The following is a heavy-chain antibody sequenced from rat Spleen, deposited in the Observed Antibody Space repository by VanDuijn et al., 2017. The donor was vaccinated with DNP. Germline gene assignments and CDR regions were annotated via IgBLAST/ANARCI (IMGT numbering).Heavy chain of an antibody. J-gene: IGHJ4*01. Sequence: EVKLVESGGGLVQPGRSLKLSCAASGFSFRNYYMAWVRQTPTRGLEWVAIISHSDDTTYYPDSVRGRFTISRDNAESSLYLQMGSLKSEDTATYYCARSPYSSYMGAMDAWGQGTSVTVSS. D-gene: IGHD1-2*01. CDR2: ISHSDDTT. CDR1: GFSFRNYY. CDR3: ARSPYSSYMGAMDA. V-gene: IGHV5-25*01.